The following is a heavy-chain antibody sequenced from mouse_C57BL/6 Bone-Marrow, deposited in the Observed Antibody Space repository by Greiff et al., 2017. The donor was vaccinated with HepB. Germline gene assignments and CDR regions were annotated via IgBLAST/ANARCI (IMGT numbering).Heavy chain of an antibody. J-gene: IGHJ4*01. V-gene: IGHV6-6*01. CDR1: GFTFSDAW. Sequence: EVKLVESGGGLVQPGGSMKLSCAASGFTFSDAWMDWVRQSPEKGLEWVAEIRNKANNHATYYAESVKGRFTISRDDSKSSVYLQMNSLRAEDTGIYYCTRDYGYNYAMDYWGQGTSVTVSS. CDR2: IRNKANNHAT. D-gene: IGHD2-2*01. CDR3: TRDYGYNYAMDY.